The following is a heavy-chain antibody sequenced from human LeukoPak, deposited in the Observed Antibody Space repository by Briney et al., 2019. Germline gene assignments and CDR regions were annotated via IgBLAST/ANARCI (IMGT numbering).Heavy chain of an antibody. J-gene: IGHJ4*02. CDR3: AKDPENSSGWYMDY. Sequence: GGSLRLSCAASGFTVSSNYMSWVRQAPGKGLEWVSVIYSGGSTYYADSVKGRFTISRDNSKNTLYLQMNSLRPEDTAVYYCAKDPENSSGWYMDYWGQGTLVTVSS. V-gene: IGHV3-66*01. CDR2: IYSGGST. CDR1: GFTVSSNY. D-gene: IGHD6-19*01.